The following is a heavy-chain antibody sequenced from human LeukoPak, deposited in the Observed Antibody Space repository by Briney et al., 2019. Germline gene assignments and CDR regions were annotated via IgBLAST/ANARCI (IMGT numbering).Heavy chain of an antibody. D-gene: IGHD6-13*01. J-gene: IGHJ3*02. CDR2: IYYSGST. Sequence: RSSETLSLTCAVSGGSISSGGYSWSWIRQPPGKGLEWIGYIYYSGSTYYNPSLKSRVTISVDTSKNQFSLKLSSVTAAGTAVYYCARGYSSSWYKFVWAFDIWGQGTMVTVSS. CDR1: GGSISSGGYS. CDR3: ARGYSSSWYKFVWAFDI. V-gene: IGHV4-30-4*07.